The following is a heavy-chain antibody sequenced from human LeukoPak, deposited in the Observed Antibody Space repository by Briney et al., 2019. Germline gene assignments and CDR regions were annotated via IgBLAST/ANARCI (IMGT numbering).Heavy chain of an antibody. J-gene: IGHJ4*02. D-gene: IGHD3-16*01. V-gene: IGHV3-30*19. CDR3: ARDRPPNYVQGGYFDY. Sequence: GGSLRLSCETSGFTFISYGMHWVRQTPGKGLEWVAVISKDGGNKFYADSLKGRVTISRDDSKNTLYLQMNSLRAEDTAVYYCARDRPPNYVQGGYFDYWGQGTLVTVSS. CDR2: ISKDGGNK. CDR1: GFTFISYG.